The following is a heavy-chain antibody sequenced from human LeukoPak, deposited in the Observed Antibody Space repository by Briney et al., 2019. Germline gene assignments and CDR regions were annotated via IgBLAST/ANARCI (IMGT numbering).Heavy chain of an antibody. J-gene: IGHJ3*02. CDR2: IVGTGGST. CDR3: VKSYSSSWYAFDI. Sequence: GGSLRLSCSASGFTFSGYAMHWVRQAPGKGLEHVSVIVGTGGSTYYADSVKGRFTISRDNSKNTLYLQMSSLRAEDTAVYYCVKSYSSSWYAFDIWGQGTMVTVSS. D-gene: IGHD6-13*01. V-gene: IGHV3-64D*06. CDR1: GFTFSGYA.